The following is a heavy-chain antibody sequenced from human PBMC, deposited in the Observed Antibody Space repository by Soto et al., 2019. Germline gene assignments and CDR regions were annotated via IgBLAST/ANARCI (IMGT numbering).Heavy chain of an antibody. CDR2: IIPIFGTA. D-gene: IGHD6-13*01. CDR3: PSRAQYSSSWYRGFDY. CDR1: GGTFSSYA. V-gene: IGHV1-69*12. J-gene: IGHJ4*02. Sequence: QVQLVQSGAEVKKPGSSVKVSCKASGGTFSSYAITWVRQAPGQGLEWMGGIIPIFGTANYAQKFQGRVTITADESTSTAYMELSSLRSEDSAVYYCPSRAQYSSSWYRGFDYWGQGTLVTVSS.